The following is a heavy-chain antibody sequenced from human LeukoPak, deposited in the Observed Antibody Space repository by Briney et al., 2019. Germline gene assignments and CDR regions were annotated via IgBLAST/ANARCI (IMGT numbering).Heavy chain of an antibody. Sequence: GASVKVSCKASGYTFTGYYMHWVRQAPGQGLEWMGWINPNSGRTNYSQKFQGRVTITRETSSSTAYMELSRLRSSDRALRVCSRVDTAMVAGGGDYWGQGTLVTVSS. D-gene: IGHD5-18*01. CDR2: INPNSGRT. CDR1: GYTFTGYY. V-gene: IGHV1-2*02. J-gene: IGHJ4*02. CDR3: SRVDTAMVAGGGDY.